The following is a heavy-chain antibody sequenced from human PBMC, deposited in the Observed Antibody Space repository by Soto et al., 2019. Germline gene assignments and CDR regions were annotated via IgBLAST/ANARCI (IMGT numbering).Heavy chain of an antibody. CDR2: IYYSGST. D-gene: IGHD6-13*01. Sequence: SETLSLTCTVSGGSISSYYWSWIRQPPGKGLEWIGYIYYSGSTNYNPSLKSRVTISVDTSKNQFSLKLSSVTAADTAVYYCARYRLEPDPRYSSSWYWSYYYMDVWGKGTTVTVSS. CDR3: ARYRLEPDPRYSSSWYWSYYYMDV. CDR1: GGSISSYY. J-gene: IGHJ6*03. V-gene: IGHV4-59*01.